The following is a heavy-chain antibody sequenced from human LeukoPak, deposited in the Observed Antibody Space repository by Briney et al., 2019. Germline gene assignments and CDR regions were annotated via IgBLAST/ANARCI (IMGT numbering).Heavy chain of an antibody. CDR2: IHYSGIT. CDR3: ARAPLTTATSDYFDL. D-gene: IGHD4-17*01. V-gene: IGHV4-59*08. J-gene: IGHJ4*02. CDR1: GGSISSYY. Sequence: SETLSLTCTVSGGSISSYYWSWIRQPPGKGLEWIGYIHYSGITKSNPSLESRLTLSVDTSKNQLPLRLTSVTAADTAVYYCARAPLTTATSDYFDLWGLGTLVTVSS.